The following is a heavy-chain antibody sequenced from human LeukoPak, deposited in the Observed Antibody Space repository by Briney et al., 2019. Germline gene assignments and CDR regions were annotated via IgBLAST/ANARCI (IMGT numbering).Heavy chain of an antibody. CDR3: ARPAVAGTDNWFDP. V-gene: IGHV3-33*01. J-gene: IGHJ5*02. CDR1: GFTFSSYG. D-gene: IGHD6-19*01. CDR2: IWYDGSNK. Sequence: PGGSLRLSCAASGFTFSSYGMHWVRQAPGKGLEWVAVIWYDGSNKYYADSVKGRFTISRDNSKNTLYLQVNSLRAEDTAVYYCARPAVAGTDNWFDPWGQGTLVTVSS.